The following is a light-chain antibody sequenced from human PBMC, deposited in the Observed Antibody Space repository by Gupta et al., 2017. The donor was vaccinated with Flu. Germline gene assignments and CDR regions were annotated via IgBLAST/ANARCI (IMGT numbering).Light chain of an antibody. V-gene: IGLV2-14*04. CDR1: SSDVGGYNY. CDR3: SSYTSSSTLV. J-gene: IGLJ2*01. Sequence: TSSDVGGYNYVSWYQQHPGKAPKLMIYDVSNRPSGVSNRFSGSKSGNTASLTISGLQAEDEADYYYSSYTSSSTLVFGGGTKLTVL. CDR2: DVS.